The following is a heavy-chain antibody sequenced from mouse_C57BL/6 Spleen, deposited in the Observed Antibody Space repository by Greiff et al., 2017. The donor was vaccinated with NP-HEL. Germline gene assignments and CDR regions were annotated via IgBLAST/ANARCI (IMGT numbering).Heavy chain of an antibody. Sequence: QVQLQQSGPELVKPGASVKISCKASGYAFSSSWMNWVKQRPGKGLEWIGRIYPGDGDTNYNGKFKGKATLTADKSSSTAYMQLSSLTSEDSAVYFCARLWTAQVPYAMDYWGQGTSVTVSS. CDR1: GYAFSSSW. V-gene: IGHV1-82*01. CDR2: IYPGDGDT. CDR3: ARLWTAQVPYAMDY. J-gene: IGHJ4*01. D-gene: IGHD3-2*02.